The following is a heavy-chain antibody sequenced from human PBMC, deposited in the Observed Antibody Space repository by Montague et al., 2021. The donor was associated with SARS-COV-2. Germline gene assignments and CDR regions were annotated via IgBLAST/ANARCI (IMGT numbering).Heavy chain of an antibody. J-gene: IGHJ4*02. CDR3: ARVAGGYYLDSSAYFDY. Sequence: SETLSLTCAVYGGSFSGYYWSWIRQPPGKGLEWIGEINQSGSTNYNPSLKSRVTLSVDTSKKQFSLKLSSLTAADTAVYYCARVAGGYYLDSSAYFDYRGQGSLVTVSS. D-gene: IGHD3-22*01. CDR2: INQSGST. V-gene: IGHV4-34*01. CDR1: GGSFSGYY.